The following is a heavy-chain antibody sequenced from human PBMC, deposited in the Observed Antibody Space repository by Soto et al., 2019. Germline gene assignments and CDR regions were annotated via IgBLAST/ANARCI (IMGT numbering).Heavy chain of an antibody. D-gene: IGHD3-10*01. J-gene: IGHJ6*02. V-gene: IGHV3-64*01. CDR3: GSVSRDGRRGIHYYYGMDV. CDR2: ISRDGGST. CDR1: GFTFGNYG. Sequence: EVQLVESGGGLVQPGGSLRLSCAASGFTFGNYGMHWVRQAPGKGLESVSVISRDGGSTYYANSVKGRFTISRDNSKKTLYHQRGSRGEEEMAVYYCGSVSRDGRRGIHYYYGMDVWGHGTTVTVSS.